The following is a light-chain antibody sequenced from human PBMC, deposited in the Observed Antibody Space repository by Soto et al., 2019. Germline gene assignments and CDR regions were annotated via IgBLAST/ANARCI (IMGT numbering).Light chain of an antibody. Sequence: QSALTQPASVSGSPGQSITISCTGTSSVVGAYNFVSWYQQRPGKAPKLMIYDVSNRPSGISNRFSGSKSGNTASLTISGLQAEDEGDYYCNSYTTTTTQVFGTGTKLTVL. CDR1: SSVVGAYNF. CDR2: DVS. CDR3: NSYTTTTTQV. V-gene: IGLV2-14*01. J-gene: IGLJ1*01.